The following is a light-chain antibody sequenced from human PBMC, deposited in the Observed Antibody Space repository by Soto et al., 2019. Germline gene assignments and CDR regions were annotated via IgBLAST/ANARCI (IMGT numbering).Light chain of an antibody. Sequence: EIVLTQSPATLSAYPGERANLSCRASESVLDYLAWFQQRPGQSPRLLIYGPATRATGIPGRFRGSGSGTEFTLTITSLQSEDFALYYCHQYNNWPWTFGQGTKVDIK. CDR3: HQYNNWPWT. J-gene: IGKJ1*01. V-gene: IGKV3-15*01. CDR1: ESVLDY. CDR2: GPA.